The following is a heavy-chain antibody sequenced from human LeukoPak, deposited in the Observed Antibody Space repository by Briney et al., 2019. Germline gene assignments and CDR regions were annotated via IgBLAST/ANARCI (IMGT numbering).Heavy chain of an antibody. J-gene: IGHJ4*02. CDR1: GFTVTINY. V-gene: IGHV3-66*01. D-gene: IGHD1-26*01. Sequence: GGALRLSCAAPGFTVTINYMTWVRPAPGKGLEWVSIIYSGGYTDYADSVKGRVTISRDNSKNTLDLQMNSLRAEDTAVYYCARRLEYSGSKGVFDYWGQGTLVTVSS. CDR2: IYSGGYT. CDR3: ARRLEYSGSKGVFDY.